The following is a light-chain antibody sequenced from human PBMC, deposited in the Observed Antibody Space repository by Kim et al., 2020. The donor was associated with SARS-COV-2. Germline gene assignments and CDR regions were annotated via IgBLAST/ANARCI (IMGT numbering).Light chain of an antibody. CDR1: SLRNYY. CDR3: NARDTSGNRN. Sequence: GQTVRITCPGDSLRNYYASWYQQKPGPAPVLVIYGKNNRPSGIPARFSGSSSGTTASLTITGSRAEDEADYYCNARDTSGNRNFGGGTQLTVL. V-gene: IGLV3-19*01. CDR2: GKN. J-gene: IGLJ2*01.